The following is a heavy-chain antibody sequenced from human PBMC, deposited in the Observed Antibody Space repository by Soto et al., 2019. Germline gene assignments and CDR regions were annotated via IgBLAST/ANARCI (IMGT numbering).Heavy chain of an antibody. CDR1: GFTFSDYY. V-gene: IGHV3-11*06. Sequence: GGSLRLSCSASGFTFSDYYMSWVRQAPGKGLEWVSYISSSSSYTNYADSVKGRFTISRDNAKNSLYLQMNSLRAEDTAVYYCARDLSGYCSGGSCPTAYYYGMDVWAKGPRSPSP. D-gene: IGHD2-15*01. CDR3: ARDLSGYCSGGSCPTAYYYGMDV. J-gene: IGHJ6*02. CDR2: ISSSSSYT.